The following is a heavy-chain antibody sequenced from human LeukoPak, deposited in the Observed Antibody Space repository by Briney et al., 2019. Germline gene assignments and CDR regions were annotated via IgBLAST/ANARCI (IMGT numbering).Heavy chain of an antibody. CDR2: IYTSGST. CDR3: ARVIGGITFGGVQDAFDI. CDR1: GGSISSGSYY. V-gene: IGHV4-61*02. D-gene: IGHD3-16*01. Sequence: SETLSLTCTVSGGSISSGSYYWGWIRQPAGKGLDWIGRIYTSGSTNYNPSLKSRATISVDTSKNQFSLKLSSVTAADTAVYYCARVIGGITFGGVQDAFDIWGQGTMVTVSS. J-gene: IGHJ3*02.